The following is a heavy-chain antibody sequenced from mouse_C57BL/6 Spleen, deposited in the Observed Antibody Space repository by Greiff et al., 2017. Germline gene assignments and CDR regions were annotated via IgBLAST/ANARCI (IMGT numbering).Heavy chain of an antibody. J-gene: IGHJ2*01. V-gene: IGHV5-6*01. Sequence: EVKLVESGGDLVKPGGSLKLSCAASGFTFSSYGMSWVRQTPDKRLAWVATISSGGSYTYYPDSVKGRFTISRDNAKNSLYLQMSSLKSEDTAMYYGERQERPYYFDYWGQGPTLTVAS. CDR1: GFTFSSYG. CDR3: ERQERPYYFDY. CDR2: ISSGGSYT.